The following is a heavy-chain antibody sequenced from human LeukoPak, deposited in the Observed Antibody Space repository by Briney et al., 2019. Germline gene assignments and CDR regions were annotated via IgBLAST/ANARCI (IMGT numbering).Heavy chain of an antibody. V-gene: IGHV1-69*13. CDR2: IIPIFGTA. Sequence: SVKVSCKASGGTFSSFAISWVRQAPGQGLEWMGGIIPIFGTANYAQKFQGRVTITADESTSTAYMELSSLRSEDTAVYYCARAEGGFGELLKLNWFDPWGQGTLVTVSS. D-gene: IGHD3-10*01. CDR1: GGTFSSFA. CDR3: ARAEGGFGELLKLNWFDP. J-gene: IGHJ5*02.